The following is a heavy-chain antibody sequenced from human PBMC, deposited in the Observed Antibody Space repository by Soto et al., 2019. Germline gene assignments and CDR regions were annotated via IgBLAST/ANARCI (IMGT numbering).Heavy chain of an antibody. J-gene: IGHJ3*02. CDR3: AKDLTVSIGSFDI. Sequence: GGSLRLSCAASGFTFSSYAMSWVRQAPGKGLEWVSAIRGSGGSTYYADSVKGRLTISRDNSKNTLYLQMNSLRAEDTALYYCAKDLTVSIGSFDIWGQGTMVTVSS. CDR1: GFTFSSYA. V-gene: IGHV3-23*01. D-gene: IGHD3-9*01. CDR2: IRGSGGST.